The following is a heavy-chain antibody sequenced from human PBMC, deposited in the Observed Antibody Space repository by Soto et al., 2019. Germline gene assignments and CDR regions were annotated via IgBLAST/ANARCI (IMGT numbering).Heavy chain of an antibody. J-gene: IGHJ4*02. CDR2: IYSGGNT. V-gene: IGHV3-53*02. Sequence: EVQLVETGGGLIQPGGSLRLSCAVSGLSVTTNYMSWVRQAPGKGLDWVSVIYSGGNTYYTDSVKGRFTISRDNSKNTLYLQMNSLRAEDTAVYYCARVGRGRTQYYFNFWGQGTLVTVSS. CDR3: ARVGRGRTQYYFNF. D-gene: IGHD3-10*01. CDR1: GLSVTTNY.